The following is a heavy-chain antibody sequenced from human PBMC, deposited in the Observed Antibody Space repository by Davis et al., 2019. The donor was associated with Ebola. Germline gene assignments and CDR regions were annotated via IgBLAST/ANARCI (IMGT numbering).Heavy chain of an antibody. CDR1: GYTFTSYG. Sequence: ASVKVSCKASGYTFTSYGISWVRQAPGQGLEWMGWISAYNGHTNYAQKLQGRVTMTTDTSTSTAYMELRSLRSDDTAVYYCARVRDYAYYYGMDVWGQGTTVTVSS. J-gene: IGHJ6*02. CDR3: ARVRDYAYYYGMDV. V-gene: IGHV1-18*01. CDR2: ISAYNGHT. D-gene: IGHD4-17*01.